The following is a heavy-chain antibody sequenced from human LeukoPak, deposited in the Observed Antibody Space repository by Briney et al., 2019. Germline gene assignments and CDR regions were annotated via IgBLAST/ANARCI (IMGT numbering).Heavy chain of an antibody. CDR2: IKTRSDGGTT. V-gene: IGHV3-15*01. J-gene: IGHJ4*02. CDR3: ILQGGLLSFGNLLFPFDY. CDR1: GFIFTNAW. D-gene: IGHD3-10*01. Sequence: GGSLRLSCAASGFIFTNAWMSWVRQAPGRRLEWVCRIKTRSDGGTTDYAAPVKGRFTIFRDDSKKTLYLQMNSLKTEDTAVYYCILQGGLLSFGNLLFPFDYWGQGTLVTVSS.